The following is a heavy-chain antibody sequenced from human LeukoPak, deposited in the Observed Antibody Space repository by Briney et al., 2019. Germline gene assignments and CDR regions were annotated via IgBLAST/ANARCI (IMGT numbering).Heavy chain of an antibody. D-gene: IGHD5-12*01. CDR3: ARERLRALRGYFDY. CDR2: ISYDGSNK. CDR1: GFTFSSYA. V-gene: IGHV3-30-3*01. J-gene: IGHJ4*02. Sequence: GGSLRLSCAASGFTFSSYAMHWVRQAPGKGLEWVAVISYDGSNKYYADSVKGRFTISRDNSKNTLYLQMNSLRAEDTAVYYWARERLRALRGYFDYWGQGTLVTVSS.